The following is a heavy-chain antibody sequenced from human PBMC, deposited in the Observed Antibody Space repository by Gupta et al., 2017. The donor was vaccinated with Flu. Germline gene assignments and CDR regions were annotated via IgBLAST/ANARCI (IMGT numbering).Heavy chain of an antibody. CDR2: INTNTGNP. D-gene: IGHD3-3*01. V-gene: IGHV7-4-1*02. J-gene: IGHJ4*02. CDR1: VYTFTNYA. Sequence: QVQLVQSGSELKKPGASVKVSCKASVYTFTNYAIHWVRQAPGQGLQWMGWINTNTGNPTDAQGFTGRFVFSLDTSVSTAYLQISSLKAEDTAVYYCAREGDFWSGYYFDYWGQGSLVTVSS. CDR3: AREGDFWSGYYFDY.